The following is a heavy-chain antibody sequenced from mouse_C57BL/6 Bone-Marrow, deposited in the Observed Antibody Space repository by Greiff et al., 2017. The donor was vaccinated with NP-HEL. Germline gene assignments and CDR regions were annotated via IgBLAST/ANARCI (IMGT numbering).Heavy chain of an antibody. CDR2: IDPSDSET. V-gene: IGHV1-52*01. CDR1: GYTFTSYW. D-gene: IGHD1-2*01. Sequence: QVQLQQPGAELVRPGSSVKLSCKASGYTFTSYWMHWVKQRPIQGLEWIGNIDPSDSETHYNQKFKDKATLTVDKSSSTAYMQLSSLTSEDSAVYYCARGPPAATGAMDYWGQGTSVTVSS. J-gene: IGHJ4*01. CDR3: ARGPPAATGAMDY.